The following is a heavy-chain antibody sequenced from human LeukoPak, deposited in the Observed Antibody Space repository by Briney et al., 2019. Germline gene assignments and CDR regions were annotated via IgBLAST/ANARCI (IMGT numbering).Heavy chain of an antibody. D-gene: IGHD3-9*01. CDR3: ARTMTGAFFDY. V-gene: IGHV3-74*01. CDR1: GLTFSTYW. J-gene: IGHJ4*02. CDR2: INGDGSST. Sequence: GGSLRLSCAASGLTFSTYWIHWVRQAPGKGLVWVSHINGDGSSTSYADSVKGRFAISRNNAKNTLYLQMNSLRAEDTAVYYCARTMTGAFFDYWGQGALVTVSS.